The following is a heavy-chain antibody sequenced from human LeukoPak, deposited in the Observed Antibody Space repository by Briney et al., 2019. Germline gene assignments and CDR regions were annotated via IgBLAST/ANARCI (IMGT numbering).Heavy chain of an antibody. CDR2: IYTSGST. CDR3: ARGRIRFVFGSRYWFDP. D-gene: IGHD6-13*01. J-gene: IGHJ5*02. CDR1: GGSISSYY. Sequence: SETLSLTCTVSGGSISSYYWSWIRQPAGKGLEWIGRIYTSGSTNYNTSLKSRVTISVDTSKNQFSLKLSSVTAADTAVYYCARGRIRFVFGSRYWFDPWGQGTLVTVSS. V-gene: IGHV4-4*07.